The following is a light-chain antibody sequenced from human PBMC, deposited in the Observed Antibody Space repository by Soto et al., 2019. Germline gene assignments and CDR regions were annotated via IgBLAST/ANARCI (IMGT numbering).Light chain of an antibody. V-gene: IGLV2-11*01. J-gene: IGLJ1*01. CDR1: SSDVGGYNY. CDR2: DVN. Sequence: QSVLTQPRSVSGSPGQSVTISCTGTSSDVGGYNYVSWYQQHPGKAPKLMIYDVNKRPSGVPVRFSGSKSDNTASLTISGLQAEDEAAYYCCSHAGSSTYVFGTGTKVTVL. CDR3: CSHAGSSTYV.